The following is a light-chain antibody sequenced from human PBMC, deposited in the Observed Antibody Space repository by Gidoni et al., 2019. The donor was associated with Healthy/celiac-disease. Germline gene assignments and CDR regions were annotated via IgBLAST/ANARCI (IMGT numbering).Light chain of an antibody. CDR2: DAS. Sequence: EIVLTQSPATLSLSQGDRATLSCRASQSVSSYLAWYQQKPGQAHRLLIYDASNRATGITARFSGSGSGTDFTLTISSLEPEDFAVYYCQQRSNWPLTFGGGTKVEIK. CDR1: QSVSSY. V-gene: IGKV3-11*01. J-gene: IGKJ4*01. CDR3: QQRSNWPLT.